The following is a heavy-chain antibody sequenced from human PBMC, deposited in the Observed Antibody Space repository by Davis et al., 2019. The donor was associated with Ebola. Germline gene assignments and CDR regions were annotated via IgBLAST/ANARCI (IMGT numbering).Heavy chain of an antibody. Sequence: GSLRLSCTVSGGSISSSSYYWGWIRQPPGKGLEWIGSIYYSGSTYYNPSLKSRVTISVDTSKNQFSLKLSSVTAADTAVYYCASRRIQLLMEDAFDIWGQGTMVTVSS. D-gene: IGHD5-18*01. V-gene: IGHV4-39*01. CDR3: ASRRIQLLMEDAFDI. J-gene: IGHJ3*02. CDR2: IYYSGST. CDR1: GGSISSSSYY.